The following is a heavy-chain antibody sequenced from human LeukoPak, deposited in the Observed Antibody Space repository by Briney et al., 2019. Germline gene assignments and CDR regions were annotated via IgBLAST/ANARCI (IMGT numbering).Heavy chain of an antibody. V-gene: IGHV3-74*03. CDR2: INSDGIST. D-gene: IGHD3-10*01. CDR1: GFTFRSYW. J-gene: IGHJ5*01. Sequence: PGGSLRLSCAASGFTFRSYWMYWVRQPPGQGLVWVSRINSDGISTTYADSVKGRFTISRDNAKNTLYLKMESLRAEDTAVYYCARDGSGPVVHNWFDSWGQGTVVSVPS. CDR3: ARDGSGPVVHNWFDS.